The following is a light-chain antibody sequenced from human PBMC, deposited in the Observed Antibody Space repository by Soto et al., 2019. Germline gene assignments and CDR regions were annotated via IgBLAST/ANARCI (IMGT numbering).Light chain of an antibody. Sequence: VSTESPGTRSLSRGERATLSVGASQTVRNNYVAWYQQKPGQAPRLLIYDASSRATGSPDRFSGGGAGTHFTLTSSRLEPEDFAVYSCQHFSSDPPSFGGGTKVDIK. CDR2: DAS. J-gene: IGKJ4*01. V-gene: IGKV3-20*01. CDR3: QHFSSDPPS. CDR1: QTVRNNY.